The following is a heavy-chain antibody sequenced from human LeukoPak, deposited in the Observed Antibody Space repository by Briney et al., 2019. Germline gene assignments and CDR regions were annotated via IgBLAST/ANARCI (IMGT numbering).Heavy chain of an antibody. V-gene: IGHV4-30-2*01. Sequence: PSETLSLTCAVSGGSISSGGYSWSWIRQPPGKGLEWIGYIYHSGSTYYNPSLKSRVTISVDRSKNQFSLKLSSVTAADTAVYYCARHTVMVVSWILRDFDYWGQGTLVTVSS. CDR1: GGSISSGGYS. CDR3: ARHTVMVVSWILRDFDY. CDR2: IYHSGST. J-gene: IGHJ4*02. D-gene: IGHD2-8*02.